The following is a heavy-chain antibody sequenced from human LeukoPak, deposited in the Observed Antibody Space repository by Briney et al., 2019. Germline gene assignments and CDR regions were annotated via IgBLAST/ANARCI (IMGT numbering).Heavy chain of an antibody. V-gene: IGHV1-46*01. CDR2: INPSGGST. J-gene: IGHJ3*02. D-gene: IGHD4-11*01. CDR1: GYTFIGYY. CDR3: ARGDTVTIDAFDI. Sequence: ASVKVSCKASGYTFIGYYMHWVRQAPGQGLEWMGIINPSGGSTSYAQKFQGRVTMTRDTSTSTVYMELSSLRSEDTAIYYCARGDTVTIDAFDIWGQGTLVTVSS.